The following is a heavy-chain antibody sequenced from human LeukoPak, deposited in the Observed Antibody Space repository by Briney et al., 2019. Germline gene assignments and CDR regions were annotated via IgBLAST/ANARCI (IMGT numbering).Heavy chain of an antibody. J-gene: IGHJ5*02. CDR1: GFNFSSYG. CDR2: ISYDGSNK. Sequence: GGSLRLSCAASGFNFSSYGMHWVRQAPGKGLEWVAVISYDGSNKYYADPVKGRFTISRDNSKNTLYLQMNSLRAEDTAVYYCARELAAQVRWFDPWSQGTLVTVSS. V-gene: IGHV3-30*03. CDR3: ARELAAQVRWFDP. D-gene: IGHD6-6*01.